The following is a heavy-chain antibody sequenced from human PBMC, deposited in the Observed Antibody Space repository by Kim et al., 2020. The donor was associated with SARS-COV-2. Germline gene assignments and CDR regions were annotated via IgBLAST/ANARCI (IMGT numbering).Heavy chain of an antibody. CDR1: GFTFSTYA. Sequence: GGSLRLSCAGSGFTFSTYAMSWVRQAPGKGLEWVSAISGSGESTFYADSVRGRFTISRDNSKNTLYLQMYSLRAEDTAVYYCAKYSSAWYNDAFDIWGQGTMVTVSS. V-gene: IGHV3-23*01. CDR3: AKYSSAWYNDAFDI. CDR2: ISGSGEST. J-gene: IGHJ3*02. D-gene: IGHD6-19*01.